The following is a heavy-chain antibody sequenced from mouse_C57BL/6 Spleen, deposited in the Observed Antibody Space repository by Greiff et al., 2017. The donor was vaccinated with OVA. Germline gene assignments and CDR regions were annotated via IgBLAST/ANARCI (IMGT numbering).Heavy chain of an antibody. CDR2: IDPENGDT. V-gene: IGHV14-4*01. Sequence: EVQLVESGAELVRPGASVKLSCTASGFNIKDDYMHWVKQRPEQGLEWIGWIDPENGDTEYASKFQGKATITADTSSNTAYLQLSSLTSEDTAVYYCTGLRRYFDYWGQGTTLTVSS. D-gene: IGHD2-2*01. CDR1: GFNIKDDY. CDR3: TGLRRYFDY. J-gene: IGHJ2*01.